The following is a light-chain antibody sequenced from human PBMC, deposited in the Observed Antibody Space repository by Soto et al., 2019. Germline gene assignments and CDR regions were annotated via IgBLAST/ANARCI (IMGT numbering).Light chain of an antibody. Sequence: DIQMTQSPSSLSASVGDRVTITCRAGQSISRYLSWYQHKPVTAPRLLIYAASSLQGGVPSRFSGSGSGSDFTITISSLQPADFATYYCQKSFNTPPTLGQGTKLEIK. CDR2: AAS. CDR3: QKSFNTPPT. V-gene: IGKV1-39*01. J-gene: IGKJ2*01. CDR1: QSISRY.